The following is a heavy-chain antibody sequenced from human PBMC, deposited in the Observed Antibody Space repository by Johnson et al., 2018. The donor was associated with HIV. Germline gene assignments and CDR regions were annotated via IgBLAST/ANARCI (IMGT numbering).Heavy chain of an antibody. V-gene: IGHV3-30-3*01. J-gene: IGHJ3*02. CDR1: GFTFSSYA. CDR3: TRVSSTSWALDI. Sequence: QVQLVESGGGLVQPGGSLRLSCAASGFTFSSYAMHWVRQAPGKGLDWVAVISYDGSNKYYADSVKGRFTISRDNSKNTLYLQMNSLRAEDTAVYYCTRVSSTSWALDIWGQGTLVTVSS. CDR2: ISYDGSNK. D-gene: IGHD2-15*01.